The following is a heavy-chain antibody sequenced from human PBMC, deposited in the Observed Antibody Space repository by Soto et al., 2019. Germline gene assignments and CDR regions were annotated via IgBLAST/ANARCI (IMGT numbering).Heavy chain of an antibody. CDR1: GGSVSSGSYY. J-gene: IGHJ4*02. D-gene: IGHD3-16*02. Sequence: QVQLQESGPGLVKPSETLSLTCTVSGGSVSSGSYYWSWIRQPPGKGLEWVGYIYYSGSTNYNPSLKSRVTISVDTSKNQFPLKLSSVTAADTAVYYCATDMITFGGVIVRWGQGTLVTVSS. CDR3: ATDMITFGGVIVR. CDR2: IYYSGST. V-gene: IGHV4-61*01.